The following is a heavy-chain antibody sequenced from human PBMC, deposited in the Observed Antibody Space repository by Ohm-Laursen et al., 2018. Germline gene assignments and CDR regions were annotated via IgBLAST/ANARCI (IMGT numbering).Heavy chain of an antibody. CDR1: GGSMNNYF. CDR3: ARAPGYGYDFDS. J-gene: IGHJ4*01. V-gene: IGHV4-4*07. Sequence: GTLSLTCTVSGGSMNNYFWTWIRQPAGKGLEWIGRIYASGITNYNPSLKSRLTMSVDTSKNSFSLKLDSLTAADTAVYYCARAPGYGYDFDSWGHGTLVSVSS. CDR2: IYASGIT. D-gene: IGHD5-18*01.